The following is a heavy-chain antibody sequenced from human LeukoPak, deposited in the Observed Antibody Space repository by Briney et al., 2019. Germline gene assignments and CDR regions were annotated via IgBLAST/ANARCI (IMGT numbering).Heavy chain of an antibody. D-gene: IGHD3-22*01. CDR3: AREVSSSEGGFDP. J-gene: IGHJ5*02. V-gene: IGHV1-46*01. CDR1: GYTFTSYY. Sequence: GASVTVSCKASGYTFTSYYMHWVRQAPGQGLEWMGIIKPSGGSTSYAQKFQGRVTMTRDTSTSTVYMELSSLRSEDTAVYYCAREVSSSEGGFDPWGQGTLVTVSS. CDR2: IKPSGGST.